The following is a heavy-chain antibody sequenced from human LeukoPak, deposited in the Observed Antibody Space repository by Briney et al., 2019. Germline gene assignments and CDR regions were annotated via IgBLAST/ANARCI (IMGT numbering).Heavy chain of an antibody. Sequence: GGSLRLSCAASGFTFSSYSMNWVRQAPGKGLEWVSSISSSSSYIYYADSVKGRFTISRDNAKNSLCLQMNSLRAEDTAVYYCARDSDILTGYYDPHLSFDYWGQGTLVTVSS. CDR2: ISSSSSYI. J-gene: IGHJ4*02. D-gene: IGHD3-9*01. CDR1: GFTFSSYS. V-gene: IGHV3-21*01. CDR3: ARDSDILTGYYDPHLSFDY.